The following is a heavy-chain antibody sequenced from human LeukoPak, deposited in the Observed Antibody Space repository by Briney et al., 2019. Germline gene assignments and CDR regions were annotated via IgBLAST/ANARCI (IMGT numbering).Heavy chain of an antibody. Sequence: GRSLRLSCAASGFTFSSYAMHWVRQAPGKGLEWVAVISYDGSNKYYADSVKGRFTISRDNSMNTLYLQMNSLRAEDTAVYYCARDLAIAAAGTRGLVDYWGQGTLVTVSS. V-gene: IGHV3-30-3*01. J-gene: IGHJ4*02. D-gene: IGHD6-13*01. CDR2: ISYDGSNK. CDR3: ARDLAIAAAGTRGLVDY. CDR1: GFTFSSYA.